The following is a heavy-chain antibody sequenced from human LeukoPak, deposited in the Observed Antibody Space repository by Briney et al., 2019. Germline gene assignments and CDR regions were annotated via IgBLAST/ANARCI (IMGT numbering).Heavy chain of an antibody. J-gene: IGHJ4*01. D-gene: IGHD4-11*01. Sequence: PSETLSLTCTVSGDSIRHYYWSWIRQPAGKGLEWIGRISISGRTNYNPSLESRVTLSLDTSKNQFSLKLRSVTAADTAVYYCAKGPYTNFFDSWGHGTLVTVSS. CDR3: AKGPYTNFFDS. CDR1: GDSIRHYY. V-gene: IGHV4-4*07. CDR2: ISISGRT.